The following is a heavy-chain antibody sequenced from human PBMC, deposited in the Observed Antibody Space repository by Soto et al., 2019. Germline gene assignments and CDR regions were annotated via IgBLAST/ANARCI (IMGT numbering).Heavy chain of an antibody. D-gene: IGHD6-19*01. CDR3: AKDWVAVAGNYFDY. Sequence: EVQLLESGGGLVQPGGSLRLACAAAGVTFSSYAMSWVRQAPGKGLEWVSAISGSGGSTYYADSVKGRFTISRDNSKNTLYLQMNSLRAEDTAVYYCAKDWVAVAGNYFDYWGQGTLVTVSS. CDR2: ISGSGGST. CDR1: GVTFSSYA. V-gene: IGHV3-23*01. J-gene: IGHJ4*02.